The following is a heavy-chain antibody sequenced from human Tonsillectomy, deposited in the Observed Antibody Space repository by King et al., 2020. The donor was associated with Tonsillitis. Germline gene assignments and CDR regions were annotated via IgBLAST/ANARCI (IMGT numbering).Heavy chain of an antibody. CDR2: IYTGGST. CDR3: ARVRWLQFADC. V-gene: IGHV3-53*04. J-gene: IGHJ4*02. D-gene: IGHD5-24*01. CDR1: GFTVSSNS. Sequence: VQLVESGGDLVQPGGSLRLSCAASGFTVSSNSMSWVRQAPGKGLEWVSVIYTGGSTYYADSVKGRFTISTHNSKNTVYLQMNSLRADDTAVYYCARVRWLQFADCWGQGTRVTVSS.